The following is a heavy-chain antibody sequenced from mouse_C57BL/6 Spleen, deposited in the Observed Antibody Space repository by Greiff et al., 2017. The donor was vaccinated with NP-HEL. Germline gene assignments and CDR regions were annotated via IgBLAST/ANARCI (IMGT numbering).Heavy chain of an antibody. J-gene: IGHJ4*01. V-gene: IGHV5-17*01. CDR3: ARPPYYGSSYRYYAMDY. Sequence: EVKLMESGGGLVKPGGSLKLSCAASGFTFSDYGMHWVRQAPEKGLEWVAYISSGSSTIYYADTVKGRFTISRDNAKNTLFLQMTSLRSEDTAMYYCARPPYYGSSYRYYAMDYWGQGTSVTVAS. D-gene: IGHD1-1*01. CDR2: ISSGSSTI. CDR1: GFTFSDYG.